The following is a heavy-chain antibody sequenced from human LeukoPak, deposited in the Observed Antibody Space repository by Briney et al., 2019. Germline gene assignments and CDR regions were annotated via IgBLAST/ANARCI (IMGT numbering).Heavy chain of an antibody. Sequence: SVKVSCKASGGTFSSYAISWVRQAPGPGLEWMGGIIPIFGTANYAQKFQGRVTITADESTSTAYMELRSLRSDDTAVYYCARGTYYYDSSGYYGDAFDIWGQGTMDTVSS. CDR3: ARGTYYYDSSGYYGDAFDI. V-gene: IGHV1-69*13. D-gene: IGHD3-22*01. J-gene: IGHJ3*02. CDR2: IIPIFGTA. CDR1: GGTFSSYA.